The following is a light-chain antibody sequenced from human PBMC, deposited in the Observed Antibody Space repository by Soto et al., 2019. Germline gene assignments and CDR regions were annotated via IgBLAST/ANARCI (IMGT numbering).Light chain of an antibody. Sequence: QSALTQPASVSGSPGQSITISCTGTSSGVGSYNLVSWYQQHPGKAPKLMIYEVTKRPSGVSDRFSGSKSGNTASLTISGLQADDEADYYCYSYAGSGTFVFATGTKLTVL. V-gene: IGLV2-23*02. J-gene: IGLJ1*01. CDR3: YSYAGSGTFV. CDR2: EVT. CDR1: SSGVGSYNL.